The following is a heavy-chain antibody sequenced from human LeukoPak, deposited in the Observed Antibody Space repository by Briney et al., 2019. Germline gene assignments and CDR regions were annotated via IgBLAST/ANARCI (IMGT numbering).Heavy chain of an antibody. CDR1: GFTFSNAW. Sequence: GGSLRLSCAASGFTFSNAWMSWVRQAPGKGLEWVGRIKSKIDGGTIDYAAPVKGRLTISRDDSKNTLYLQMNSLKTEDTGVYYCTTFDYYNGSGYYYRFDFWGQGTLVTVSS. V-gene: IGHV3-15*01. J-gene: IGHJ4*02. CDR2: IKSKIDGGTI. D-gene: IGHD3-22*01. CDR3: TTFDYYNGSGYYYRFDF.